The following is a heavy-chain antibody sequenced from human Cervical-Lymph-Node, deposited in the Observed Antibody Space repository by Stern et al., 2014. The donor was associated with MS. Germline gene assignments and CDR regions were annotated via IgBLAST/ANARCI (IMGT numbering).Heavy chain of an antibody. D-gene: IGHD1-20*01. CDR2: IYHNGKA. V-gene: IGHV4-31*03. CDR3: ARIRFNWNDVFWYFDL. J-gene: IGHJ2*01. CDR1: GGSMSSGNYY. Sequence: VQLVESGPGLVKPSQTLSLTCTVSGGSMSSGNYYWSWIRHHPEKGLEWIGYIYHNGKAYNNPSIKSRVTISIDTSKRQFSLNLRSVTAADTALYYCARIRFNWNDVFWYFDLWGRGTMVSVSS.